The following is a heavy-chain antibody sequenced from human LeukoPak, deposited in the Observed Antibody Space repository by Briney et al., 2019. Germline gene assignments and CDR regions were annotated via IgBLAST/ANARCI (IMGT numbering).Heavy chain of an antibody. D-gene: IGHD3-22*01. J-gene: IGHJ4*02. Sequence: ASVKVSCKASGFTFTSYGVSWVRQAPGQGPEWMGWISAYNGNTNYAQKLQGRVTMTTDTSTSTAYMELRSLRSDDTAVYYCARDSRRWGYYGGYWGQGTLVTVSS. CDR3: ARDSRRWGYYGGY. V-gene: IGHV1-18*01. CDR2: ISAYNGNT. CDR1: GFTFTSYG.